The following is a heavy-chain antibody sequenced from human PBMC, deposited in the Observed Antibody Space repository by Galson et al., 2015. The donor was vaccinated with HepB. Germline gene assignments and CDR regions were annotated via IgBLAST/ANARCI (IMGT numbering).Heavy chain of an antibody. J-gene: IGHJ4*02. V-gene: IGHV6-1*01. CDR3: ARGHSGTYDY. CDR1: GDSVSSTSAT. D-gene: IGHD1-26*01. Sequence: CAISGDSVSSTSATWNWIRQSPSRGLEWLGRTYYRSKWYNDYSVSVKSRITINPDTSKNQFSLQLNSVTPEDTTVYFCARGHSGTYDYWGQGTLVTVSS. CDR2: TYYRSKWYN.